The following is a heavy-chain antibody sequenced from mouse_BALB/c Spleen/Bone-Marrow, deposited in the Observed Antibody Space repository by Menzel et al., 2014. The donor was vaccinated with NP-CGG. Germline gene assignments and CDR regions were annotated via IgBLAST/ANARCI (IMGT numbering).Heavy chain of an antibody. V-gene: IGHV4-1*02. J-gene: IGHJ2*01. CDR1: GFDFSRYW. D-gene: IGHD1-1*01. Sequence: VQLKDSGGGLVQPGGSLKLSCAASGFDFSRYWMSWVRQAPGKGLEWIGEINPDSRTINYSPSLKDKFIISRDNAKNTLCLRLNKVRSEDIALYYCARPDYYGYLNYWGQGTTLTVSS. CDR2: INPDSRTI. CDR3: ARPDYYGYLNY.